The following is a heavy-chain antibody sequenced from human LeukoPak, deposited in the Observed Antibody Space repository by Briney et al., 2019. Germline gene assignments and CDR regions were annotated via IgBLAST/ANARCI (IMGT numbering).Heavy chain of an antibody. CDR1: GFTLSSYA. J-gene: IGHJ4*02. D-gene: IGHD1-26*01. CDR2: IGTAGDT. V-gene: IGHV3-13*01. Sequence: GGSLRLSCAASGFTLSSYAMHWVRQPAGKGLEWVSAIGTAGDTFYPGSVKGQFTISRDNAKKSLFLQMNSLRAEDTAVYYCARQNTPHGNFDYWGQGTLVTVSS. CDR3: ARQNTPHGNFDY.